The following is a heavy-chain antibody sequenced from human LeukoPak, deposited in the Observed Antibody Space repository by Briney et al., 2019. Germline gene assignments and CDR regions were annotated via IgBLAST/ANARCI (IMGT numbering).Heavy chain of an antibody. J-gene: IGHJ5*02. Sequence: ASVKVSCKASGYTFTSYDINWVRQATGQGLESMGWMNPNSGNTGYAQKFQGRVTMTRNTSISTAYMELSSLRSEDTAVYYCARGVPVTMVRGGMRWFDPWGQGTLVTVSS. CDR2: MNPNSGNT. V-gene: IGHV1-8*01. CDR1: GYTFTSYD. D-gene: IGHD3-10*01. CDR3: ARGVPVTMVRGGMRWFDP.